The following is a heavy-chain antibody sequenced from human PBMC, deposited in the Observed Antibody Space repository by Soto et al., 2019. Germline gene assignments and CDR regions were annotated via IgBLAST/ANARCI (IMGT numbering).Heavy chain of an antibody. CDR3: DRGDSGYDLLDY. D-gene: IGHD5-12*01. V-gene: IGHV3-72*01. J-gene: IGHJ4*02. CDR1: GFTFSDHY. CDR2: TRNKANSYTT. Sequence: EVQLVESGGGLVQPGGSLRLSCAASGFTFSDHYMDWVRQAPGKGLEWVGRTRNKANSYTTEYAASVKGRFTISRDDSKNSLYLQMNSLKTEDTAVYYCDRGDSGYDLLDYWGQGTLVTVSS.